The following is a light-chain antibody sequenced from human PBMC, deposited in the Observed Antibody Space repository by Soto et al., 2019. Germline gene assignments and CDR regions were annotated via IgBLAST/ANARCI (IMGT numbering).Light chain of an antibody. V-gene: IGKV3-20*01. Sequence: EIVLTHSPGTLSLSPGERATLSFRSSQSVSNNYLAWYQQKPGRAPRLLIYGASNRATGIPDRFSGSGSGTDFTLTISSLQSEDFAVYYCQQYRSWPRTFGQGTKVDI. CDR1: QSVSNNY. CDR2: GAS. CDR3: QQYRSWPRT. J-gene: IGKJ1*01.